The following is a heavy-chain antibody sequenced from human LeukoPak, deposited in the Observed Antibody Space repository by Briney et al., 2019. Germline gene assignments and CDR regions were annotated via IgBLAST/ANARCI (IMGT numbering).Heavy chain of an antibody. V-gene: IGHV1-3*03. CDR2: INAGNGNT. J-gene: IGHJ6*03. D-gene: IGHD3-22*01. Sequence: GASVKVSCKASGYTFTSYAMHWVRQAPGQRLEWMGWINAGNGNTKYSQEFQGRVTITRDTSASTAYMELSSLRSEDMAVYYCARCYYDSSGYEKNMDVWGKGTTVTVSS. CDR3: ARCYYDSSGYEKNMDV. CDR1: GYTFTSYA.